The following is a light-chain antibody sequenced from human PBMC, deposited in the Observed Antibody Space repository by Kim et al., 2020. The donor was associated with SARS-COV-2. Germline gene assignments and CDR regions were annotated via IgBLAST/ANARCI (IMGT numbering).Light chain of an antibody. CDR2: DTN. V-gene: IGLV7-46*01. J-gene: IGLJ1*01. CDR1: TGAVTSGHY. Sequence: GTVTLTFGSSTGAVTSGHYPTWFQQKPGQAPRTLIYDTNNKQSWTPARFSGSLLGDKGALTLSGAQPDDEAEYYCMLSYSDIYVFGSGTKVTVL. CDR3: MLSYSDIYV.